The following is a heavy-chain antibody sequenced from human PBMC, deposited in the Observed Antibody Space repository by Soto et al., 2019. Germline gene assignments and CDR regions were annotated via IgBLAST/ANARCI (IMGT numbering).Heavy chain of an antibody. CDR1: GGSISSGDYY. CDR2: IYYSGST. CDR3: ARDAQGGYCSSTSCYRNYYYGMDV. V-gene: IGHV4-30-4*01. Sequence: SETLSLTCTVSGGSISSGDYYWSWIRQPPGKGLEWIGYIYYSGSTYYNPSLKSRVTISVDTSKDQFSLKLSSVTAADTAVYYCARDAQGGYCSSTSCYRNYYYGMDVWGQGTTVTVSS. D-gene: IGHD2-2*01. J-gene: IGHJ6*02.